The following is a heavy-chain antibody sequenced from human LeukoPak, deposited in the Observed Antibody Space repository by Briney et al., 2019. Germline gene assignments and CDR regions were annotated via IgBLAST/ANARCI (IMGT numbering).Heavy chain of an antibody. CDR1: GFTFSDYD. D-gene: IGHD6-19*01. CDR3: ARDLMWLVDY. Sequence: GGSLRLSCAASGFTFSDYDIHWARQAPGEGLEWLAYVSKDGGIKCYADSVKGRFTASRDNSRNTVYLEMNSLRPEDAAVYYCARDLMWLVDYWGQGTLLTVSS. CDR2: VSKDGGIK. V-gene: IGHV3-30-3*01. J-gene: IGHJ4*02.